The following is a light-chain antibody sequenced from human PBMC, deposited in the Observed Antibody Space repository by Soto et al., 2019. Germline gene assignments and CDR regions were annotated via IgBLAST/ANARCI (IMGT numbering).Light chain of an antibody. J-gene: IGLJ3*02. CDR1: SSNIGAGYD. CDR2: GNS. Sequence: QSVLTQPPSVSGAPGQRVTISCSGTSSNIGAGYDVHWYQQLPGTAPKLLIYGNSNRLSGVPDRFSGSKSGTSASLAITGLQAEDEADYYCQSYDSSLSHWLFGGGTNLTVL. CDR3: QSYDSSLSHWL. V-gene: IGLV1-40*01.